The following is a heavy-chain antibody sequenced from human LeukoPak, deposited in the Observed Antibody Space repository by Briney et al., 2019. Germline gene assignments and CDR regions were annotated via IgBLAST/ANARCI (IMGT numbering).Heavy chain of an antibody. CDR2: ISSSGGTT. CDR1: GFMFSDYA. Sequence: GGSLRLSCVASGFMFSDYAMSWVRQAPGKGLEWVSSISSSGGTTFYADSVKGRFTISRDNSKNTLYLQMNSLRAEDTAVYYCAKRLPLVWGFDYWGQGTLVTVSS. V-gene: IGHV3-23*01. D-gene: IGHD7-27*01. J-gene: IGHJ4*02. CDR3: AKRLPLVWGFDY.